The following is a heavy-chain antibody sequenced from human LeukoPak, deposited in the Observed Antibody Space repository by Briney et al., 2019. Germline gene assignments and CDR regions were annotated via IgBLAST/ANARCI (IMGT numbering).Heavy chain of an antibody. V-gene: IGHV3-23*01. D-gene: IGHD2-15*01. Sequence: PGGSLRLSCAASGFTFSTYAMTWVRQAPGKGLEWVSLISRGDDVTYYADSVKGRFTISGDSSKNTLYLQMHSLRAEDTAVYYCAARPGEVAVPYDYWGQGTLVTVSS. CDR3: AARPGEVAVPYDY. CDR1: GFTFSTYA. CDR2: ISRGDDVT. J-gene: IGHJ4*02.